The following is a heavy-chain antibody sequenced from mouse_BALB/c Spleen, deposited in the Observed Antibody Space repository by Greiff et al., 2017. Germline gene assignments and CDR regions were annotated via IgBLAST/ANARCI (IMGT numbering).Heavy chain of an antibody. CDR2: IYPGNSDT. CDR1: GYTFTSYW. V-gene: IGHV1-5*01. Sequence: DVHLVESGTVLARPGASVKMSCKASGYTFTSYWMHWVKQRPGQGLEWIGAIYPGNSDTSYNQKFKGKAKLTAVTSTSTAYMELSSLTNEDSAVYYCTRFSYDGYPTFDYWGQGTTLTVSS. J-gene: IGHJ2*01. D-gene: IGHD2-3*01. CDR3: TRFSYDGYPTFDY.